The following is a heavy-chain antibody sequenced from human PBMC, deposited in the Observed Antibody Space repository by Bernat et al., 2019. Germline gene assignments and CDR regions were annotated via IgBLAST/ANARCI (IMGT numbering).Heavy chain of an antibody. CDR2: ISSSGSTI. CDR3: ARDWGYYDFWSGYPRYYFDY. D-gene: IGHD3-3*01. Sequence: EVQLVESGGGLVQPGGSLRLSCAASGFTFSSYEMNWVRQAPGKGLEWVSYISSSGSTIYYADSVKGRFTISRDNAKNSLYLQMNSLRAEDMAVYYCARDWGYYDFWSGYPRYYFDYWGQGTLVTVSS. V-gene: IGHV3-48*03. CDR1: GFTFSSYE. J-gene: IGHJ4*02.